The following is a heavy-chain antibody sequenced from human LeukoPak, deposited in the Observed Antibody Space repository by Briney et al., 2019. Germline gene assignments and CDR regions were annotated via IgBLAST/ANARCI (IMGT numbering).Heavy chain of an antibody. CDR1: GFTFDDYA. CDR3: AKDEFVASDFTGAFDI. V-gene: IGHV3-9*03. Sequence: GRSLRLSCAASGFTFDDYAMHWVRHAPGRALEGVSGISWNSGSKGYADSVKGRFTIPRDNAKNSLYLQMNSLRAEDMALYYCAKDEFVASDFTGAFDIWGQGTMVTVSS. J-gene: IGHJ3*02. CDR2: ISWNSGSK. D-gene: IGHD2-8*02.